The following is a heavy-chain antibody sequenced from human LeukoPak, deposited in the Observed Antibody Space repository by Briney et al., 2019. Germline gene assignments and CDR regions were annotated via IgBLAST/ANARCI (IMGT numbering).Heavy chain of an antibody. CDR3: ARESNDYEGYYGMDV. Sequence: GGSLRLSCAASGFTFTAYGMHWVRQAPGKGLEWVAVISDDGSNKYYADSVKGRFTISRDNSKNSLYLQMNSLRAEDKAVYYCARESNDYEGYYGMDVWGQGTTVTVSS. CDR2: ISDDGSNK. CDR1: GFTFTAYG. V-gene: IGHV3-30*03. D-gene: IGHD1-1*01. J-gene: IGHJ6*02.